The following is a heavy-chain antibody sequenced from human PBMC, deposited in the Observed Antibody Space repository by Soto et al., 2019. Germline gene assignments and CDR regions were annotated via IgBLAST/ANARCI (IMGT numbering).Heavy chain of an antibody. Sequence: SVKVSCKASGYTFTSYGISWVRQAPGQGLEWMGWISAYNGNTNYAQKLQGRVTMTTDTSTSTAYMELRSLRSDDTAVYYCARDPKQLVRTYYYYGMDVWGQGTTVTVSS. CDR2: ISAYNGNT. D-gene: IGHD6-6*01. J-gene: IGHJ6*02. CDR3: ARDPKQLVRTYYYYGMDV. V-gene: IGHV1-18*04. CDR1: GYTFTSYG.